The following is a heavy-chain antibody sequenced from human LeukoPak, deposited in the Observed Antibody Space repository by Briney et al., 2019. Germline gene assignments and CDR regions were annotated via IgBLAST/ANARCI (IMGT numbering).Heavy chain of an antibody. V-gene: IGHV4-59*12. CDR1: GGSISSYY. J-gene: IGHJ3*02. Sequence: SETLSLTCTVSGGSISSYYWSWIRQPPGKGLEWIGYIYYSGSTNYNPSLKSRVTISVATSKNQFSLKLSSVTSADTAVYYCARGGGRWLQFRAFDIWGQGTMVTVSS. CDR3: ARGGGRWLQFRAFDI. CDR2: IYYSGST. D-gene: IGHD5-24*01.